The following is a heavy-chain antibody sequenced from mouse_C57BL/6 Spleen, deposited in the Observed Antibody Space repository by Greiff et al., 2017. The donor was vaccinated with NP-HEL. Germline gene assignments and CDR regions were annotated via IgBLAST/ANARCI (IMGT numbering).Heavy chain of an antibody. CDR3: ARDLLSGFDY. J-gene: IGHJ2*01. D-gene: IGHD2-1*01. CDR2: ISDGGSYT. V-gene: IGHV5-4*01. Sequence: EVQGVESGGGLVKPGGSLKLSCAASGFTFSSYAMSWVRQTPEKRLEWVATISDGGSYTYYPDNVKGRFTISRDNAKNNLYLQMSHLKSEDTAMYYCARDLLSGFDYWGQGTTLTVSS. CDR1: GFTFSSYA.